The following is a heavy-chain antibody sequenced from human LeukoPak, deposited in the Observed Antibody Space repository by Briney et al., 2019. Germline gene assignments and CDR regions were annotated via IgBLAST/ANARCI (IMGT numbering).Heavy chain of an antibody. V-gene: IGHV1-46*01. CDR3: ERLTQQTFDI. CDR1: GYTFTTYY. Sequence: ASVKVSCKASGYTFTTYYMHCVRQAPGQGLEWMGIIDPSGGSTSYAQKFQGRVTMTRDTSTSTVYMELSSLRSDDTAVYYCERLTQQTFDIWGQGTMVTVSS. CDR2: IDPSGGST. J-gene: IGHJ3*02.